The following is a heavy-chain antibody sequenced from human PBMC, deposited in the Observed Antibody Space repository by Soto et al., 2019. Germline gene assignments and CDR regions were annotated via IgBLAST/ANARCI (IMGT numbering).Heavy chain of an antibody. V-gene: IGHV4-4*02. CDR2: IYHSGST. CDR3: AKLPWAAYGGIFDP. D-gene: IGHD4-17*01. J-gene: IGHJ5*02. Sequence: SETLSLTCAVSGGSISSSNWWSWVRQPPGKGLEWIGEIYHSGSTNYNPSLKSRVTISVDKSKDQFSLKLSSVTAADTAVYYCAKLPWAAYGGIFDPWGQGTLVTVSS. CDR1: GGSISSSNW.